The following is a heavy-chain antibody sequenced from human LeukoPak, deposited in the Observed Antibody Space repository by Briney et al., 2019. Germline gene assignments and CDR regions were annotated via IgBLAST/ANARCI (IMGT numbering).Heavy chain of an antibody. CDR2: ISGYNGNT. D-gene: IGHD7-27*01. J-gene: IGHJ4*02. CDR3: ARERGSLPTGDAGY. V-gene: IGHV1-18*01. Sequence: ASVKVSCKASGYTFTSYGISWVRQAPGQGLGWMGWISGYNGNTNYAQKFQGRVTMTTDTSTSTAYMELMSLRSDDTAVYYCARERGSLPTGDAGYWGQGTLVTVSS. CDR1: GYTFTSYG.